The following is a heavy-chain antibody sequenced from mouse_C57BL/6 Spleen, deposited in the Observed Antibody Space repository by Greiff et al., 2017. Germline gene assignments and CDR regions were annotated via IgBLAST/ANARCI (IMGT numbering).Heavy chain of an antibody. Sequence: EVQLQQSGTVLARPGASVKMSCKTSGYTFTSYWMHWVKQRPGQGLEWIGAIYPGNSDTSYNQKFKGKAKLTAVTSASTAYMELSSLTNEDSAVYYCTRSPYDGYDVWYFDVWGTGTTVTVSS. CDR2: IYPGNSDT. V-gene: IGHV1-5*01. CDR1: GYTFTSYW. J-gene: IGHJ1*03. D-gene: IGHD2-3*01. CDR3: TRSPYDGYDVWYFDV.